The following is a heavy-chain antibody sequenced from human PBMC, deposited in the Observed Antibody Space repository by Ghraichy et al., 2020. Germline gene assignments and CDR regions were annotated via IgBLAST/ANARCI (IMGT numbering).Heavy chain of an antibody. J-gene: IGHJ4*02. CDR2: IFYSGST. D-gene: IGHD3-3*01. Sequence: SETLSLTCTVSGDSISSSSYYWGWIRQPPGKGLEWIGSIFYSGSTYYNPSLKSRVTISVDTSKNQFSLKLTSMTAADTAVYYCARQEASYDSWSGYSRLYYFDYWGQGTLVAVSS. V-gene: IGHV4-39*01. CDR1: GDSISSSSYY. CDR3: ARQEASYDSWSGYSRLYYFDY.